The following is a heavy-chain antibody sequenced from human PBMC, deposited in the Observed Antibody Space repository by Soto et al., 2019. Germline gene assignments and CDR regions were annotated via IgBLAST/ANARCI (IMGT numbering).Heavy chain of an antibody. CDR2: INHSGST. V-gene: IGHV4-34*01. Sequence: QVQLQQWGAGLLKPSETLSLTCAVYGGSFSGYYWSWIRQPPGKGPEWIGEINHSGSTNYNPSLKSRVTISVDTSKNQFSLKLSSVTAADTAVYYCARTRPRGYCSSTSCYPLYFDYWGQGTLVTVSS. CDR3: ARTRPRGYCSSTSCYPLYFDY. CDR1: GGSFSGYY. J-gene: IGHJ4*02. D-gene: IGHD2-2*01.